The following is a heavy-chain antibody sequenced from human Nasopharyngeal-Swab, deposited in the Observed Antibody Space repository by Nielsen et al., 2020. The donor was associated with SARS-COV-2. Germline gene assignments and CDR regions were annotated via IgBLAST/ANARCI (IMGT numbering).Heavy chain of an antibody. Sequence: GESLKISCTAPGFTFSSYAMRWVRQAPGKGLGWGSEISGSGGSTYYAESVKGRFTISRDNSKNTLYLQMSSLRAEDTAIYYCAKDLGVESPLWFDYWGQGTLLTVSS. D-gene: IGHD4-23*01. J-gene: IGHJ4*02. CDR1: GFTFSSYA. CDR2: ISGSGGST. CDR3: AKDLGVESPLWFDY. V-gene: IGHV3-23*01.